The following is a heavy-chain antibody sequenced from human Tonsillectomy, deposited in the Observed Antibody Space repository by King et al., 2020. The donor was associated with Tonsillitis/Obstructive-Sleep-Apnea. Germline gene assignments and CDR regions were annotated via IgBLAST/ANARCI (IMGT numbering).Heavy chain of an antibody. J-gene: IGHJ4*02. D-gene: IGHD2-2*01. CDR3: AKAPTALPALFYY. CDR2: ISGSGGST. V-gene: IGHV3-23*04. Sequence: VQLVESGGGLVQPGESLRLSCATSGFTFSNSAMSWVRQAPETGLEWVSAISGSGGSTYYAESAKGRFTISRDNSKNTLYLDMNTLRAEDTAVYYCAKAPTALPALFYYWGQGTLVTVSS. CDR1: GFTFSNSA.